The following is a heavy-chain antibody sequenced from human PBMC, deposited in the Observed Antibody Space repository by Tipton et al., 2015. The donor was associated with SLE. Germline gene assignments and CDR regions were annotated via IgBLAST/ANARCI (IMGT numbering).Heavy chain of an antibody. CDR1: GGSFSGYY. CDR2: INHSGST. Sequence: TLSLTCAVYGGSFSGYYWSWIRQPPGKGLEWIGEINHSGSTNYNPSLKSRATISVDTSKNQFSLKLSSVTAADTAVYYCARDETGTTETNNWFDPWGQGTLVTVSS. J-gene: IGHJ5*02. D-gene: IGHD1-1*01. V-gene: IGHV4-34*01. CDR3: ARDETGTTETNNWFDP.